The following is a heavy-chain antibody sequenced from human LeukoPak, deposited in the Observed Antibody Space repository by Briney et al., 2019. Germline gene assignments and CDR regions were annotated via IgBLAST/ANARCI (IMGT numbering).Heavy chain of an antibody. J-gene: IGHJ3*02. CDR1: GFTFSSYA. D-gene: IGHD2-15*01. Sequence: GGSLRLSCAASGFTFSSYAMHWVRQAPGKGLEWVAVISCDGSNKYYADSVKGRFAISRDNAKNSLYLQMNSLRAEDTAVYYCARGDCSGGSCYFVAFDIWGQGTMVTVSS. CDR2: ISCDGSNK. V-gene: IGHV3-30*09. CDR3: ARGDCSGGSCYFVAFDI.